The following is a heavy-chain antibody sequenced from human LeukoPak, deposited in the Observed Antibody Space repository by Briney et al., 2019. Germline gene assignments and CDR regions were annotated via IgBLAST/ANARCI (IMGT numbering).Heavy chain of an antibody. CDR1: GFTFSSYG. D-gene: IGHD3-10*01. V-gene: IGHV3-30*03. CDR2: ISYDGSNK. Sequence: GRSLRLSCAASGFTFSSYGIHWVRQAPGKGLEWVAVISYDGSNKYYADSVKGRFTISRDNSKNTLYLQMNSLRAEDTAVYYCARDRGGYFDYWGQGTLVTVSS. J-gene: IGHJ4*02. CDR3: ARDRGGYFDY.